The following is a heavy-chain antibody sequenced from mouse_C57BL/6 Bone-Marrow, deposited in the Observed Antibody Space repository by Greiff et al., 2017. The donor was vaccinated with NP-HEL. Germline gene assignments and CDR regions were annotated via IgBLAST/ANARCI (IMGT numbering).Heavy chain of an antibody. V-gene: IGHV5-4*01. CDR2: ISDGGSYT. J-gene: IGHJ4*01. CDR3: ARAHYYSAMDY. Sequence: DVQVVESGGGLVKPGGSLKLSCAASGFTFSSYAMSWVRQTPEKRLEWVATISDGGSYTYYPDNVKGRFTISRDNAKNNLYLQMSHLKSEDTAMYYCARAHYYSAMDYWGQGTSVTVSS. CDR1: GFTFSSYA.